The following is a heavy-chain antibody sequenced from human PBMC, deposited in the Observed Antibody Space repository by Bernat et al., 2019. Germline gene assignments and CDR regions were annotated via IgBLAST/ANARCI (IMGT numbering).Heavy chain of an antibody. V-gene: IGHV3-66*01. Sequence: EVQLVESGGGLVQPGGSLRLSCAASGFTVSSNYMSWVRQAPGKGLEWVSVIYSGGSTYYADSGKGRFTISRDNTKNTLYLQMNSLRAEDTAVYYCARDAPSQGIAARNQYYYSGMDVWGQGTTVTVSS. CDR1: GFTVSSNY. D-gene: IGHD6-13*01. CDR3: ARDAPSQGIAARNQYYYSGMDV. J-gene: IGHJ6*02. CDR2: IYSGGST.